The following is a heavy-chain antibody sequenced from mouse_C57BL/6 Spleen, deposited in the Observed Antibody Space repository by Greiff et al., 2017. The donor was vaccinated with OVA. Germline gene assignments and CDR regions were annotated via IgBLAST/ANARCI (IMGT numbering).Heavy chain of an antibody. CDR2: IYPGDGDT. CDR1: GYAFSSSW. V-gene: IGHV1-82*01. J-gene: IGHJ3*01. Sequence: QVQLQQSGPELVKPGASVKISCKAPGYAFSSSWMNWVKQRPGKGLEWIGRIYPGDGDTNYNGKFKGKATLTADKSSSTAYMQLSSLTSEDSAVYFCAYYDYGGAWFAYWGQGTLVTVSA. CDR3: AYYDYGGAWFAY. D-gene: IGHD2-4*01.